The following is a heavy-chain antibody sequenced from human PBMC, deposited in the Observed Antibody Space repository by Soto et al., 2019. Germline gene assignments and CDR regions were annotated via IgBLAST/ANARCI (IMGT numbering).Heavy chain of an antibody. Sequence: XDSLKVTCKCSGYTFTSYGVTLMLQMPGKGLEWMGRIDPSDSSTNYSPSFQGHVTISTDKSISTAHLQWSSLKVSDTAMYYCPATGYTYGYHFDHWGQGTQVTVSS. V-gene: IGHV5-10-1*01. CDR2: IDPSDSST. J-gene: IGHJ4*02. CDR3: PATGYTYGYHFDH. D-gene: IGHD5-18*01. CDR1: GYTFTSYG.